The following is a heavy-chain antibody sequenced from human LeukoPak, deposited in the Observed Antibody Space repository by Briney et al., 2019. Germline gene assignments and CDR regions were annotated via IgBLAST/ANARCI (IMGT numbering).Heavy chain of an antibody. CDR3: AGPAQNRHVGGYDHVGVNWYFDL. V-gene: IGHV1-46*01. J-gene: IGHJ2*01. CDR1: GYTFTSYY. D-gene: IGHD5-12*01. Sequence: RASVKVSCKASGYTFTSYYMHWVRQAPGQGLEWMGIINPSGGSTSYAQKFQGRVTMTRDTSTSTVYMELSSLRSEDTAVYYCAGPAQNRHVGGYDHVGVNWYFDLWGRGTLVTVSS. CDR2: INPSGGST.